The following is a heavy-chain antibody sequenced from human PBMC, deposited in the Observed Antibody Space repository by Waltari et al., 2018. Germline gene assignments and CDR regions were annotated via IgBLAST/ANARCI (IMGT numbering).Heavy chain of an antibody. V-gene: IGHV3-33*08. CDR2: IWYDGSNK. D-gene: IGHD3-9*01. J-gene: IGHJ4*02. Sequence: QVQLVESGGGVVQPGRSLRLSCAASGFTFSSHGMHMVRQAPGKGLEWVAVIWYDGSNKYYADSVKGRFTISRDNSKNTLYLQMNSLRAEDTAMYYCAKGIRYFALDTDYYFDYWGQGTLVTVSS. CDR1: GFTFSSHG. CDR3: AKGIRYFALDTDYYFDY.